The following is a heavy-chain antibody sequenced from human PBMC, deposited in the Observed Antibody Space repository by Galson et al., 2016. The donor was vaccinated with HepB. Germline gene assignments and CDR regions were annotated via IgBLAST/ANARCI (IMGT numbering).Heavy chain of an antibody. D-gene: IGHD2-2*01. J-gene: IGHJ4*02. CDR1: GDSVSNNIDG. Sequence: CAISGDSVSNNIDGWNWIRQSPSRGLEWLGSTYYRTEWRYDYATSLLSRISINPDTSKNQFSLHLNFVTPEDTGVYYCVKSVQLGRGFVTWGQGTLVTVSS. V-gene: IGHV6-1*01. CDR3: VKSVQLGRGFVT. CDR2: TYYRTEWRY.